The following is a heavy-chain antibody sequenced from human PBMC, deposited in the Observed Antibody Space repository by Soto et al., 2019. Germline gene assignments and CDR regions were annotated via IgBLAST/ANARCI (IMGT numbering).Heavy chain of an antibody. CDR2: INPSSGNT. CDR3: ARECILFSGVIVFYGMDV. D-gene: IGHD3-3*01. Sequence: QVQLVQSGAEVKKPGASVKVSCKASGYSFTRHDITWVRQAPGQGLEWMGWINPSSGNTGYAQRFLGRLTMTTDTSTSTAYMELSGLKSEDTAIYYCARECILFSGVIVFYGMDVWGQGTTVTVPS. J-gene: IGHJ6*02. CDR1: GYSFTRHD. V-gene: IGHV1-8*01.